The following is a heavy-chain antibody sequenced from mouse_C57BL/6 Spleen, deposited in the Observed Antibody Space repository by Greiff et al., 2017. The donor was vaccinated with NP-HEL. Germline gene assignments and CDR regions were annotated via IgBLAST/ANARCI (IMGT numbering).Heavy chain of an antibody. J-gene: IGHJ4*01. CDR2: INPSSGYT. D-gene: IGHD2-4*01. CDR3: ARWNYDYDDAMDY. CDR1: GYTFTSYT. Sequence: VKLQQSGAELARPGASVKMSCKASGYTFTSYTMHWVKQRPGQGLEWIGYINPSSGYTKYNQKFKDKATLTADKSSSTAYMQLSSLTSEDSAVYYCARWNYDYDDAMDYWGQGTSVTVSS. V-gene: IGHV1-4*01.